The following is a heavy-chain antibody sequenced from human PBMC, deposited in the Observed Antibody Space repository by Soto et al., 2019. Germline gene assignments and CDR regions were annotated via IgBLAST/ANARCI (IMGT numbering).Heavy chain of an antibody. D-gene: IGHD3-22*01. CDR1: GGSISSSRCH. Sequence: SETLSLTCTVSGGSISSSRCHWGWIRQPPGKGLEWIASIKYSGTTFYHPSLKSRVTLSLDTSKNQFALNLSSVTAADTAVYYCARLGGYYQAFNIWGPGALVTVSS. J-gene: IGHJ4*01. CDR2: IKYSGTT. V-gene: IGHV4-39*06. CDR3: ARLGGYYQAFNI.